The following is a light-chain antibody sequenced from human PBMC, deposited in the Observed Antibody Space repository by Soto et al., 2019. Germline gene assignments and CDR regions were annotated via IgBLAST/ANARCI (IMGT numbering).Light chain of an antibody. V-gene: IGLV2-14*01. CDR3: SSYTSSSVWV. Sequence: QSVLTQPASVSGSPGQSITISCTGTSSDVGGYNYVSWYQQHPGKAPKLMIYDVSNRPSGVSNRFSGSKSGNTASLTISGLQAEDEADYYCSSYTSSSVWVFGTGTQLTVL. J-gene: IGLJ1*01. CDR1: SSDVGGYNY. CDR2: DVS.